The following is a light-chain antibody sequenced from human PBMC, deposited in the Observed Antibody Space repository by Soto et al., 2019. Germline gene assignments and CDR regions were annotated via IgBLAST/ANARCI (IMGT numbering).Light chain of an antibody. V-gene: IGLV2-14*01. CDR1: SSDVGAYNY. CDR3: CSYTTSSTRV. J-gene: IGLJ1*01. CDR2: HVT. Sequence: QSALTQPASVSGSPGQSITVSCTGTSSDVGAYNYVSWYQQHPGKAPKLMIYHVTYRPSGVSSRFSGSKSGNTASLTISGLQAEDEDDYYCCSYTTSSTRVFGSGTKLTVL.